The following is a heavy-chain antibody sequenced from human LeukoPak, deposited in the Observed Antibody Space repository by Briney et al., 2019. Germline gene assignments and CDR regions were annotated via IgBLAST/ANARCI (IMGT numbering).Heavy chain of an antibody. CDR1: GGSISSYY. Sequence: SETLSLTCTVSGGSISSYYWSWIRQPPGKGLEWIGGIHHSGSTYYNPSLKSRVTISVDTSKNQFSLKLSSVTAADTAVYYCARAGNFDYWGQGTLVTVSS. CDR2: IHHSGST. CDR3: ARAGNFDY. V-gene: IGHV4-59*08. J-gene: IGHJ4*02. D-gene: IGHD1-26*01.